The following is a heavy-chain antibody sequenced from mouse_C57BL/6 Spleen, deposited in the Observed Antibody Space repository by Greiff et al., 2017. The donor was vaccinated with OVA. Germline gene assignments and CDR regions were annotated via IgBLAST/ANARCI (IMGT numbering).Heavy chain of an antibody. D-gene: IGHD1-1*01. J-gene: IGHJ2*01. CDR2: IDPENGDT. CDR3: TITTVVKDY. V-gene: IGHV14-4*01. CDR1: GFNIKDDY. Sequence: EVKLQESGAELVRPGASVKLSCTASGFNIKDDYMHWVKQRPEQGLEWIGWIDPENGDTEYASKFQGKATITADTSSNTAYLQLSSLTSEDTAVYYCTITTVVKDYWGQGTTRTVSS.